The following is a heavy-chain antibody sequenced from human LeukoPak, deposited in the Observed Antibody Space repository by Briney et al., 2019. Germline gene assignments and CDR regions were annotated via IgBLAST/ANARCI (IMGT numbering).Heavy chain of an antibody. CDR2: IKQDGSEK. D-gene: IGHD3-3*01. CDR1: GFTFSSYW. V-gene: IGHV3-7*01. J-gene: IGHJ6*03. Sequence: GGSLRLSCAASGFTFSSYWMSWVRQAPGKGLEWVANIKQDGSEKYYVDSVKGRFTISRDNAKNSLYLQMNSLRAGDTAVYYCARMITIFGPYYYYYYYMDVWGKGTTVTVSS. CDR3: ARMITIFGPYYYYYYYMDV.